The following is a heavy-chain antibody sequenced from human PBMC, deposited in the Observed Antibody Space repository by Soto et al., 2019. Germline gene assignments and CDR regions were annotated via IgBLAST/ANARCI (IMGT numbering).Heavy chain of an antibody. D-gene: IGHD1-1*01. CDR2: IYERGST. CDR1: GSPISHFY. Sequence: SETLSLTCTVSGSPISHFYWSWIRLSPGKGLEYIGYIYERGSTHYNPSLKSRVTISADTSKNQFSLSLRSVTAADTAVYYCARGQLLHYQYGLDVWGQGSAVTVSS. J-gene: IGHJ6*02. CDR3: ARGQLLHYQYGLDV. V-gene: IGHV4-59*13.